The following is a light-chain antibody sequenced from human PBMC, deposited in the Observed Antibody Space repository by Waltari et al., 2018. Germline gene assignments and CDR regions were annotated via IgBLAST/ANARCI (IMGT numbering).Light chain of an antibody. CDR3: QQYDGSVLT. CDR1: QTINNNF. Sequence: IVLTQSPDTLSLSPVQRTTLSCRASQTINNNFLVWYQQKPGQAPRLIIHGASSRATGFPDRFSGSGSGTDFTLTISSLKPEDSAVYYCQQYDGSVLTFGGGTKVEI. J-gene: IGKJ4*01. CDR2: GAS. V-gene: IGKV3-20*01.